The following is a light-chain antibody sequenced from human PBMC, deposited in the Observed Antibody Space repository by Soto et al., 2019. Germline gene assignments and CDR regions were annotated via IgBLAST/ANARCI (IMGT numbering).Light chain of an antibody. CDR1: QSISSY. Sequence: DIQMTQSPSSLSASVGDRVTITCRAIQSISSYLNWYQQKPGKAPKLLIYAASSLQSGVPSRFSGSGSGTDFTLTISSLQPEDFATYYCQQSYSTPRLTFGQGTKVDIK. CDR2: AAS. J-gene: IGKJ2*01. CDR3: QQSYSTPRLT. V-gene: IGKV1-39*01.